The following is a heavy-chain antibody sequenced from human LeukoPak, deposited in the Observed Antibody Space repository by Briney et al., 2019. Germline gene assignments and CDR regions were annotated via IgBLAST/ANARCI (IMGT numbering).Heavy chain of an antibody. CDR2: ISGSGGTT. CDR1: GFTFSNYA. D-gene: IGHD1-26*01. CDR3: ANKPSGSNSALLAD. J-gene: IGHJ4*02. Sequence: PGGSLRLSCAASGFTFSNYAMSWVRQAPGKGLEWVSAISGSGGTTYYADSVKGRFTTSRDNSKNTLYLQMNSLRADDTAIYYCANKPSGSNSALLADWGQGTLVTVSS. V-gene: IGHV3-23*01.